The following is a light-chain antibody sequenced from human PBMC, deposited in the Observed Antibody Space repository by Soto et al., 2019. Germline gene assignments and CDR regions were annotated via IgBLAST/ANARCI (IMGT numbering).Light chain of an antibody. CDR1: NSNIGADYG. Sequence: QSVLTQPPSVSGAPGQRVTMSCTGSNSNIGADYGVHWYQQVPGTAPKLLIYGNNNRPSGVPDRFSGSKSGTSASLAITGLQAEDEADYYCQSYDGSLSRRVFGTGTKLTVL. CDR3: QSYDGSLSRRV. CDR2: GNN. J-gene: IGLJ1*01. V-gene: IGLV1-40*01.